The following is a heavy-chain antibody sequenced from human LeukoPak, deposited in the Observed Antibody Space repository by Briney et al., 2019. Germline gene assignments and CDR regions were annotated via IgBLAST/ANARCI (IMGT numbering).Heavy chain of an antibody. V-gene: IGHV4-59*01. CDR1: GGSISSYY. CDR2: IYYSGST. CDR3: ARTTIFGVALDY. D-gene: IGHD3-3*01. Sequence: SETLSLTCTVSGGSISSYYWSWIRQPPGKGLEWIGYIYYSGSTNYNPSLKSRVTISVDTSRNQFSLKLSSVTAADTAVYYCARTTIFGVALDYWGQGTLVTVSS. J-gene: IGHJ4*02.